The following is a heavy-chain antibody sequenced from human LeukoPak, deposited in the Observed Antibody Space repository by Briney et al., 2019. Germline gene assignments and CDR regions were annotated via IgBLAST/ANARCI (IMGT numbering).Heavy chain of an antibody. CDR2: IIPIFGTA. V-gene: IGHV1-69*05. D-gene: IGHD6-13*01. J-gene: IGHJ6*03. Sequence: SVKVSCKASGGTFSSYAISWVRQAPGQGLEWMGGIIPIFGTANYAQKFQGRVTITTDESTSTAYMELSSLRSEDTAVYYCARGLAAAGKYVYYYYMDVWGKGTTVTVSS. CDR3: ARGLAAAGKYVYYYYMDV. CDR1: GGTFSSYA.